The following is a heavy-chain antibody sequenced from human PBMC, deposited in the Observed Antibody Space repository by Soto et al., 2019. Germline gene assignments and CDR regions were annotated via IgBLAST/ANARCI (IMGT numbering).Heavy chain of an antibody. Sequence: GESLKISCKGSGYSFTSYWIGWVLQIPWKGLEWMGIIYPGDSDTRYSPSFQGQVTISADKSISTAYLQWSSLKASDTAMYYCARHLFPRDCGGDCPAYYYYYGMDVWGQGTTVTVSS. J-gene: IGHJ6*02. D-gene: IGHD2-21*02. CDR2: IYPGDSDT. CDR1: GYSFTSYW. CDR3: ARHLFPRDCGGDCPAYYYYYGMDV. V-gene: IGHV5-51*01.